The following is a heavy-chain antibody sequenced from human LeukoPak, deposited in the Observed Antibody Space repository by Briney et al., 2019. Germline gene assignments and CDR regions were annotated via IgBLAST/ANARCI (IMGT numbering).Heavy chain of an antibody. D-gene: IGHD1-26*01. J-gene: IGHJ4*02. V-gene: IGHV4-39*01. CDR3: ARQSGSYLNFDY. CDR1: GGSFSGYY. Sequence: SETLSLTCAVYGGSFSGYYWGWLRQPPGKGLERVGSIYYSGSTYYNPSLKSRVTISVDTSKNQFSLKLSSVTAADTAVYYCARQSGSYLNFDYWGQGTLVTVSS. CDR2: IYYSGST.